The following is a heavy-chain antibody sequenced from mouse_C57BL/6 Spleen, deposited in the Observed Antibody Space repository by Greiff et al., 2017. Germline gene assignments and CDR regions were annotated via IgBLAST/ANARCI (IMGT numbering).Heavy chain of an antibody. CDR1: GFTFSDYY. V-gene: IGHV5-12*01. CDR2: ISNGGGST. J-gene: IGHJ4*01. Sequence: DVQLVESGGGLVQPGGSLKLSCAASGFTFSDYYMYWVRQTPEKRLEWVAYISNGGGSTYYPDTVKGRFTISRDNAKNTLYLQMSRLKSEDTAMYYCARRESYGSSYEYAMDYWGQGTSVTVSS. CDR3: ARRESYGSSYEYAMDY. D-gene: IGHD1-1*01.